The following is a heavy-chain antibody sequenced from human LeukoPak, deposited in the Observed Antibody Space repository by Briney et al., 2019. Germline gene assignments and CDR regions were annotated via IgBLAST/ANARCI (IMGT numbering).Heavy chain of an antibody. D-gene: IGHD3-3*01. V-gene: IGHV3-74*01. CDR2: IKGDGIST. CDR3: AKDHYWSIDY. CDR1: GFTFSSSA. Sequence: PGGSLRLSCAASGFTFSSSAMSWVRHAPGQGLVWVSRIKGDGISTNYADSVKGRFTISRDIAKNTLYLQMNSLRAEDTGVYYCAKDHYWSIDYWGRGTLVTVSS. J-gene: IGHJ4*02.